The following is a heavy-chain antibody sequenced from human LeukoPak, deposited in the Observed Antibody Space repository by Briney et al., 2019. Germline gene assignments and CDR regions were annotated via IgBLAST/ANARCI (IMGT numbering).Heavy chain of an antibody. J-gene: IGHJ4*02. D-gene: IGHD1-26*01. CDR3: ASPIVGATTIDY. CDR2: ISSSSSYI. Sequence: GGSLRLPCAASGFTFSSYSMNWVRQAPGKGLEWVSSISSSSSYIYYADSVKGRFTISRDNAKNSLHLQMNSLRAEDTAVYYCASPIVGATTIDYWGQGTLVTVSS. V-gene: IGHV3-21*01. CDR1: GFTFSSYS.